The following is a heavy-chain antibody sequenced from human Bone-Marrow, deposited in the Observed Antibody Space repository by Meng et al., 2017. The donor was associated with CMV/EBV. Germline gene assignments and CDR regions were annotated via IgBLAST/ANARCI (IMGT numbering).Heavy chain of an antibody. Sequence: SVKVSCKASGGTFSSYAISWVRQAPGQGLEWMGGIYPIFGTANYAQKFQGRVTITTDESTSTSYMELSSLRSEDTAVYYCGTAITIFGVVNYYYYYGMDVWGQGTTVTVSS. CDR2: IYPIFGTA. CDR3: GTAITIFGVVNYYYYYGMDV. CDR1: GGTFSSYA. D-gene: IGHD3-3*01. J-gene: IGHJ6*02. V-gene: IGHV1-69*05.